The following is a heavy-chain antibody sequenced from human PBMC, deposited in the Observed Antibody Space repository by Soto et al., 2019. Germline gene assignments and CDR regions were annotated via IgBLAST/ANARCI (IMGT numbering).Heavy chain of an antibody. J-gene: IGHJ4*02. V-gene: IGHV1-24*01. CDR1: GYTLTELS. Sequence: GASVKVSFKVSGYTLTELSMHWVRQAPGKGLEWMGGFDPEDGETIYAQKFQGRVTMTEDTSTDTAYMELSSLRSEDTAVYYCATSGWELLSLDYWGQGTLVTVS. D-gene: IGHD1-26*01. CDR2: FDPEDGET. CDR3: ATSGWELLSLDY.